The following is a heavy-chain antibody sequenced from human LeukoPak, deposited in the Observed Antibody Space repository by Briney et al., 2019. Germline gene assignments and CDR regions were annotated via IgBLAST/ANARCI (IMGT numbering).Heavy chain of an antibody. V-gene: IGHV4-34*01. Sequence: SETLSLTCAVSGGSFSGYYWSWIRQPPGKGLEWIGEINHSGSTNYNPSLKSRVTISVDTSKNQFSLKLSSVTAADTAVYYCAKSPYSSSWFDYWGQGTLVTVSS. CDR1: GGSFSGYY. CDR2: INHSGST. CDR3: AKSPYSSSWFDY. J-gene: IGHJ4*02. D-gene: IGHD6-13*01.